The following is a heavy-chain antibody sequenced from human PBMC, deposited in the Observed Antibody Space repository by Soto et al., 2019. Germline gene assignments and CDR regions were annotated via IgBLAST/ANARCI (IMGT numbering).Heavy chain of an antibody. Sequence: QLQLRESGSGLVKPSQTLSLTCAVSGGSISSGGYSWSWIRQPPGKGLEWIGYIYHSGSTHYNPSLKSRDSISVDRSNNQFSLKQSSVTAADTAVYYCASTQYGGKSSGAFDIWGQGTMVTVSS. CDR2: IYHSGST. CDR1: GGSISSGGYS. J-gene: IGHJ3*02. V-gene: IGHV4-30-2*01. D-gene: IGHD2-15*01. CDR3: ASTQYGGKSSGAFDI.